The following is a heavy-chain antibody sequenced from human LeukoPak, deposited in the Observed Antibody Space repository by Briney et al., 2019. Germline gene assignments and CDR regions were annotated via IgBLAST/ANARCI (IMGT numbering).Heavy chain of an antibody. Sequence: ASVKVSCKASGYTSTSYGISWVRQAPGQGLEWMGWISAYNGNTNYAQKFQGRVTMTTDTSTSTAYMELRSLRSDDTAVYYCARDASAYYSRWFDYWGQGTLVTVSS. J-gene: IGHJ4*02. D-gene: IGHD3-22*01. V-gene: IGHV1-18*01. CDR1: GYTSTSYG. CDR2: ISAYNGNT. CDR3: ARDASAYYSRWFDY.